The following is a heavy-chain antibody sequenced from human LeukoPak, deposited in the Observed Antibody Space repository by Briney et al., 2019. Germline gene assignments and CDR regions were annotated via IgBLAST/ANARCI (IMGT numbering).Heavy chain of an antibody. J-gene: IGHJ4*02. V-gene: IGHV1-8*01. Sequence: ASVKVSCKASGYTFTSYDINWVRQATGQGLEWMGWMNPNSGNTGYAQKFQGRVTMTRNTSISTAYMELSSLRSEDTAVYYCVSPVGATSNHFDYWGQGTLVTVSS. CDR2: MNPNSGNT. D-gene: IGHD1-26*01. CDR3: VSPVGATSNHFDY. CDR1: GYTFTSYD.